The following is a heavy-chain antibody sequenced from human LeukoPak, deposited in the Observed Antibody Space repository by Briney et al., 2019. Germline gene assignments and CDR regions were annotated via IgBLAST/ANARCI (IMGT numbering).Heavy chain of an antibody. CDR2: IHYSGST. CDR1: GGSISSYY. J-gene: IGHJ4*02. V-gene: IGHV4-59*01. D-gene: IGHD4/OR15-4a*01. CDR3: ARGVLYFDY. Sequence: SETLSLTCTVSGGSISSYYWSWIRQPPGKGLEWIGYIHYSGSTNYNSSLKSRVTISVDTSKNQFSLKLRSVTAADTAVYYCARGVLYFDYWGQGTLVTVSS.